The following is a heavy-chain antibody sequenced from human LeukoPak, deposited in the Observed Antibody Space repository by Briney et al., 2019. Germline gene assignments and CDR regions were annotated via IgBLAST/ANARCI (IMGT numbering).Heavy chain of an antibody. V-gene: IGHV4-34*01. CDR3: AQLVRGVMGY. CDR2: VYYSGST. CDR1: GGAFSGKY. D-gene: IGHD3-10*01. Sequence: SETLSLTCAVYGGAFSGKYWSWIRQPPGKGLEWIGSVYYSGSTYYNPSLKSRVTISVDTSKNQFSLKLSSVTAADTAVYYCAQLVRGVMGYWGQGTLVTVSS. J-gene: IGHJ4*02.